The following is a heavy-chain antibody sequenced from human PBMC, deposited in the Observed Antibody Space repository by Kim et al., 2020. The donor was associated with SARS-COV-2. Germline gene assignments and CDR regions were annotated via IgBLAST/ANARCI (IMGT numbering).Heavy chain of an antibody. D-gene: IGHD5-12*01. Sequence: GGSLRLSCAASGFTFSNSPMSWVRQAPGKGLEWVSTIDGRGATTYYPGSVKCRFTISRDNSTNTLYLQMINLRAEDTAVYLCAKSGQLDYWAQGTLLTVS. V-gene: IGHV3-23*01. CDR3: AKSGQLDY. CDR2: IDGRGATT. J-gene: IGHJ4*02. CDR1: GFTFSNSP.